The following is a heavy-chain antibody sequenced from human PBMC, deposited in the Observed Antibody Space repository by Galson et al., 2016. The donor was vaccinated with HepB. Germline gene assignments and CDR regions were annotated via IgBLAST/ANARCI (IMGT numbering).Heavy chain of an antibody. V-gene: IGHV3-74*01. CDR1: GFPFSVYW. Sequence: SLRLSCAAPGFPFSVYWMQWVRQVPGKGLVWVSRLTTDGIIGYADSVMGRFTISRDNAKNTLYLHKDSLRAGDTAVYYCARENHYVLDVWGQGTTVTVSS. J-gene: IGHJ6*02. D-gene: IGHD1-14*01. CDR2: LTTDGII. CDR3: ARENHYVLDV.